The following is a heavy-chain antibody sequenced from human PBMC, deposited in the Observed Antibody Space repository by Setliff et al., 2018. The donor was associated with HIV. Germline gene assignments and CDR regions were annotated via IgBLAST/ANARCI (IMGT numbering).Heavy chain of an antibody. CDR2: VYYSGST. Sequence: SETLSLTCTVSGGSLSNHYWSWLRQSPKNGLEWIGYVYYSGSTNYKPSFKSRVPISVDTSRNQFSLNLTSLTTADTAMYYCARSYYDFWNGLPRSFDVWGQGTMVTVSS. CDR3: ARSYYDFWNGLPRSFDV. D-gene: IGHD3-3*01. J-gene: IGHJ3*01. CDR1: GGSLSNHY. V-gene: IGHV4-59*11.